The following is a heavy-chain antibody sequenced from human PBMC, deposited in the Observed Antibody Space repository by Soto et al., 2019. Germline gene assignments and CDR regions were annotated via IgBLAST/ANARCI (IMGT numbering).Heavy chain of an antibody. J-gene: IGHJ4*02. CDR3: VTWGGIEARNLDH. CDR2: INYNGGTT. V-gene: IGHV3-64D*06. CDR1: VFPFSNHA. D-gene: IGHD6-6*01. Sequence: RWSLRLSCSASVFPFSNHAMHWVRQAPGKGLEYVSAINYNGGTTYYVDSVKGRFTISRDNSKNTLYLQMSSLKVEDTAMYHCVTWGGIEARNLDHWGQGTLVTVSS.